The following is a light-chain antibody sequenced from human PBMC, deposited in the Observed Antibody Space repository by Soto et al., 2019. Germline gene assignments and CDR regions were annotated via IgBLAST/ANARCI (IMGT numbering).Light chain of an antibody. CDR3: SSYAGSNNVI. V-gene: IGLV2-8*01. Sequence: QSALTQPPSASGSPGQSVTISCTGTSSDVGAYDYVSWYQQHPGKAPKLMIYEVNKRPSGVPDRFSGSKSGNTASLTVSGLQAEDEADYYCSSYAGSNNVIFGGGTKLT. CDR2: EVN. J-gene: IGLJ2*01. CDR1: SSDVGAYDY.